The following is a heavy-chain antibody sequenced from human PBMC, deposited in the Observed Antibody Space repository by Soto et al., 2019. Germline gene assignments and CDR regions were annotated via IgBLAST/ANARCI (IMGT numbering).Heavy chain of an antibody. Sequence: SETLSLTCTVSGGSISSGGYYWSWIRQHPGKGLEWIGYIYYSGSTYYNPSLKSRVTISVDTSKNQFSLELSSVTAADTAVYYCARVGSCGGDCYSGYYYYGMDVWGQGTTVTVSS. CDR1: GGSISSGGYY. CDR2: IYYSGST. J-gene: IGHJ6*02. CDR3: ARVGSCGGDCYSGYYYYGMDV. D-gene: IGHD2-21*02. V-gene: IGHV4-31*03.